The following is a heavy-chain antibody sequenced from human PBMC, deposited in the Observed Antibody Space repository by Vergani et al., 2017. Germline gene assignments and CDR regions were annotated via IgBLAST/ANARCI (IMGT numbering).Heavy chain of an antibody. CDR1: GGSISSVSYY. D-gene: IGHD5-18*01. J-gene: IGHJ4*02. V-gene: IGHV4-61*02. CDR3: ARDRGYSYGFFDY. Sequence: QVQLQESGPGLVKPSQTLSLTCTVPGGSISSVSYYLSWIRQPAGKGLEWIWRNYTSGSTKYNPSLKSRVTISVDTSKNQFSLKLSSLTAADTAVYYCARDRGYSYGFFDYWGEGTLVTVSS. CDR2: NYTSGST.